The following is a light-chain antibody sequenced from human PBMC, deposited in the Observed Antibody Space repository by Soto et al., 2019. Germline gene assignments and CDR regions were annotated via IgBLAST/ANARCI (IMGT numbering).Light chain of an antibody. V-gene: IGKV3-20*01. J-gene: IGKJ2*01. CDR3: QQYGSAPYA. CDR2: GVS. CDR1: RSVSSNY. Sequence: EIVLTQSPGTLSLSPGERATLSCRASRSVSSNYLAWYQQKPAQAPRLLIYGVSSRATGIPDRFSGSGSGTDFTLSISRLETEDFAVYYCQQYGSAPYAFGQGTKVDI.